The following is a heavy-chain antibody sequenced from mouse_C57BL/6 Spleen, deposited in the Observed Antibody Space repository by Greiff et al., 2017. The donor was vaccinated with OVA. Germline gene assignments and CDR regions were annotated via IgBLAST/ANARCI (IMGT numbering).Heavy chain of an antibody. D-gene: IGHD2-4*01. CDR3: ARGYDYDGYAMDY. CDR2: ISDGGSYT. CDR1: GFTFSSYA. Sequence: EVQRVESGGGLVKPGGSLKLSCAASGFTFSSYAMSWVRQTPEKRLEWVATISDGGSYTYYPDNGKGRFTISRDNAKNNLYLQMSHLKSEDPAMYDCARGYDYDGYAMDYWGQGTSVTVSS. J-gene: IGHJ4*01. V-gene: IGHV5-4*01.